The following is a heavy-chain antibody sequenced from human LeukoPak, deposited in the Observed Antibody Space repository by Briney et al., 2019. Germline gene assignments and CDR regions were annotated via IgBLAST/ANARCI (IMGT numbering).Heavy chain of an antibody. J-gene: IGHJ4*02. V-gene: IGHV3-7*03. CDR1: GFTFSSYW. D-gene: IGHD3-10*01. Sequence: GGSLRLSCAASGFTFSSYWMNWARQAPGKGLEWVASINHNGNVNYYVDSVKGRFTISRDNSKNTLYLQMNNLRVEDTALYYCARSPPAHYGSGSSLDCWGQGTLVTVSS. CDR3: ARSPPAHYGSGSSLDC. CDR2: INHNGNVN.